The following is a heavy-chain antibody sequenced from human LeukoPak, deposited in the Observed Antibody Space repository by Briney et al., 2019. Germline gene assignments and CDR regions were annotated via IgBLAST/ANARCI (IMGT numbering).Heavy chain of an antibody. J-gene: IGHJ4*02. Sequence: GGSLRLSCAASGFTFSSYDMHWVRQATGKGLEWVSAIATAGDTYYPGSVKGRFTISRENAKNSLYLQMNSLRAGDTAVYYCARGIAVAGHRALYYFDYWGQGTLVTVSS. D-gene: IGHD6-19*01. V-gene: IGHV3-13*01. CDR1: GFTFSSYD. CDR3: ARGIAVAGHRALYYFDY. CDR2: IATAGDT.